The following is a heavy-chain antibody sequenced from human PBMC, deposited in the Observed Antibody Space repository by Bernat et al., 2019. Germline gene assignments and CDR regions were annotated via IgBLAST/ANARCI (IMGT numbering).Heavy chain of an antibody. CDR2: IYSGGST. J-gene: IGHJ6*02. CDR3: ARDGVGATNPHYYYYYGMDV. V-gene: IGHV3-66*01. D-gene: IGHD1-26*01. CDR1: GFTVSSNY. Sequence: EVQLVESGGGLVQPGGSLRLSCAASGFTVSSNYMSWVRQAPGKGLEWVSVIYSGGSTYYADSVKGRFTISRDNSKNTLYLQMNSLRAEDTAVYYCARDGVGATNPHYYYYYGMDVWGQGTTVTVSS.